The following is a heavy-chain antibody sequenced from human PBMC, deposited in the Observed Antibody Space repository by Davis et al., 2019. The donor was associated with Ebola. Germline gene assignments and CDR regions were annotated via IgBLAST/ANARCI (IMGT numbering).Heavy chain of an antibody. CDR2: IYPGDSDT. Sequence: GESLKISCRTSGYSFTNYWIGWVRRMPGKGLEWVGIIYPGDSDTRYSPSFQGQVTISGDKSIKTAFLQWSSLKASDTAMYYCSTLRRTITGMDDGFDIWGQGTMVTVSS. CDR3: STLRRTITGMDDGFDI. D-gene: IGHD1-20*01. V-gene: IGHV5-51*01. J-gene: IGHJ3*02. CDR1: GYSFTNYW.